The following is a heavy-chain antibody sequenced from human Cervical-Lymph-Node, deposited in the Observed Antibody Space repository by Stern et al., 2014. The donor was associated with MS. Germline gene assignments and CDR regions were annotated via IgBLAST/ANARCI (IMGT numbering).Heavy chain of an antibody. J-gene: IGHJ1*01. D-gene: IGHD4-17*01. CDR2: GNPTDGRT. CDR3: ANPLPYAN. V-gene: IGHV1-46*03. CDR1: GDTFASYP. Sequence: MQMVQSGAEEKKPGASVKVSCKASGDTFASYPIHWLRQAPGQGPVQIGIGNPTDGRTTYAQTFKGRVTMTRDTSTRTVYMELSSLRAEDTAMYFCANPLPYANWGQGTRVTVSS.